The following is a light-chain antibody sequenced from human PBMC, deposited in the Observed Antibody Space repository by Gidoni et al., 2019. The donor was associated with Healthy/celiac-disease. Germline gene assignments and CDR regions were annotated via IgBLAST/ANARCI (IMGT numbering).Light chain of an antibody. J-gene: IGKJ4*01. Sequence: EIVLTQSPGTLSLSPGERATLSCRASQSVSSSYLAWYQQKPGQAPRLRIYGASSRATGIPDRFSGIGSGTDFTLTISRLEPEDFAVYYCQQYGSSPRAFGGGTKVEIK. CDR2: GAS. CDR1: QSVSSSY. V-gene: IGKV3-20*01. CDR3: QQYGSSPRA.